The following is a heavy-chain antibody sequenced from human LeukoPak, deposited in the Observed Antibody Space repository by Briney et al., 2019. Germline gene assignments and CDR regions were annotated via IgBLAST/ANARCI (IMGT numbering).Heavy chain of an antibody. V-gene: IGHV4-4*07. CDR2: IYTSGST. J-gene: IGHJ4*02. Sequence: SETLSLTCTVSGGSISGYYWSWVRQPAGKGLEWIGRIYTSGSTNYNPSLNSRVTMSVDTSKKQFSLKLSSFTAADTAVYYCARSHYLADWGQGTLVTVSS. CDR3: ARSHYLAD. CDR1: GGSISGYY. D-gene: IGHD1-26*01.